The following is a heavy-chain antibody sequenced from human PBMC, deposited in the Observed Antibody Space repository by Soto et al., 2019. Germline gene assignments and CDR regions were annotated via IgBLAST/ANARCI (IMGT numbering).Heavy chain of an antibody. Sequence: EVQLVESGGGLIHPGGSLRLSCAASGFNVNSDYMNWVRQTPGKRLEWVASIYSGETTYYADSVRGRFTISSDKSKNTLYFQLNSLRIEDTAVYYCTRDGRGLGRLSLFEYWGQGVLVTVSS. CDR1: GFNVNSDY. V-gene: IGHV3-53*01. CDR3: TRDGRGLGRLSLFEY. D-gene: IGHD2-21*02. J-gene: IGHJ4*02. CDR2: IYSGETT.